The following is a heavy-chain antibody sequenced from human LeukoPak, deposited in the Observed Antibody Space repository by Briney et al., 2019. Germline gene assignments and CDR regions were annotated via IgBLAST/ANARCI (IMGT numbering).Heavy chain of an antibody. CDR3: ARSPYYGGNVYYFDY. Sequence: PSGTLSLTCTVSGGSISSSSHYWGWIRQPPGRGLEWIGSIYYSGSTQYNPSLKSRVTISVDTSKNQFSLKLSSVTAADTAVYYCARSPYYGGNVYYFDYWGQGTLVTVSS. CDR2: IYYSGST. V-gene: IGHV4-39*01. J-gene: IGHJ4*02. D-gene: IGHD4-23*01. CDR1: GGSISSSSHY.